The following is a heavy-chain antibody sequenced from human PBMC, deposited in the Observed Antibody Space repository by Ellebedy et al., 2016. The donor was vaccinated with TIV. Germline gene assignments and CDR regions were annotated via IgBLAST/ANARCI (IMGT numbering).Heavy chain of an antibody. CDR1: GGSFSGYY. CDR3: ARGWYQLLIDYGMDV. CDR2: INHSGST. V-gene: IGHV4-34*01. J-gene: IGHJ6*02. Sequence: GSLRLSXAVYGGSFSGYYWSWIRQPPGKGLEWIGEINHSGSTNYNPSLKSRVTISVDTSKNQFPLKLSSVTAADTAVYYCARGWYQLLIDYGMDVWGQGTTVTVSS. D-gene: IGHD2-2*01.